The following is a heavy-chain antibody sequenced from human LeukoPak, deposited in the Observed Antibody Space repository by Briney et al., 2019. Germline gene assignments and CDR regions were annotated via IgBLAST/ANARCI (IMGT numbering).Heavy chain of an antibody. Sequence: GESLRLSWAPSGFTSSSYSMNWVRQAPGKGLEWVSSISSASTYIYYADSVKGRFTISRDNAKNSLYLQMNSLRAEDTAVYDCAKDGGHGVPTWRYFDLWGRGTLVTVSS. D-gene: IGHD2-8*01. CDR2: ISSASTYI. CDR3: AKDGGHGVPTWRYFDL. V-gene: IGHV3-21*01. CDR1: GFTSSSYS. J-gene: IGHJ2*01.